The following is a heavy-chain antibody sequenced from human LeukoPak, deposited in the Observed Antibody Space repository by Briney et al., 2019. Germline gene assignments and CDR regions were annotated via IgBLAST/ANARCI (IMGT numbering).Heavy chain of an antibody. J-gene: IGHJ3*02. CDR2: IYPGDSDT. CDR3: ASSDSSSSSAFDI. V-gene: IGHV5-51*01. CDR1: GYSFTTYW. D-gene: IGHD6-6*01. Sequence: GESLKISCEGSGYSFTTYWIGWVRQMPGKGLEWMGIIYPGDSDTRYSPSFQGQVTISADTSISTAYLQWSSLKASDTAMYYCASSDSSSSSAFDIWGQGTMVTVSS.